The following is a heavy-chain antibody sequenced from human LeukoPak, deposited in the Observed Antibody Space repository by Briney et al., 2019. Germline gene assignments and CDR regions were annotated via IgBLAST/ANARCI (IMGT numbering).Heavy chain of an antibody. CDR1: GSTFSDYY. CDR2: ISSSGSTI. J-gene: IGHJ4*02. V-gene: IGHV3-11*04. CDR3: VQGGGLDCSSTSCFLYYFDY. Sequence: GGSLRLSCAASGSTFSDYYMSWIRQAPGKGLEWVSYISSSGSTIYYADSVKGRFTISRDNAKNSLYLQVNSLRAEDTAVYYCVQGGGLDCSSTSCFLYYFDYWGQGTLVTVSS. D-gene: IGHD2-2*01.